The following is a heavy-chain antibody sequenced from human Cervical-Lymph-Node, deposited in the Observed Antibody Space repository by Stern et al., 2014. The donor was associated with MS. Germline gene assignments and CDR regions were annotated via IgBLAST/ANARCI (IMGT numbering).Heavy chain of an antibody. Sequence: VQLVESGGGVVQPGRSLRLSCAASGFSFSTCAMHWVRQAPGKGLEWLAVISYDGSDKYYADSVKGRFTISRDNSKNTLYLQLNSLSAEDTAMYYCARDLNPANTLWIHGEVDYWGQGTLVTVSS. CDR1: GFSFSTCA. J-gene: IGHJ4*02. V-gene: IGHV3-30*04. D-gene: IGHD5-18*01. CDR3: ARDLNPANTLWIHGEVDY. CDR2: ISYDGSDK.